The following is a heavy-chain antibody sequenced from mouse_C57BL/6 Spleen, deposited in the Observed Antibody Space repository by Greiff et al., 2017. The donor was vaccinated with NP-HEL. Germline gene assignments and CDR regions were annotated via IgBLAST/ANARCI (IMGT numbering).Heavy chain of an antibody. CDR1: GYAFSSSW. CDR2: IYPGDGDT. D-gene: IGHD2-1*01. V-gene: IGHV1-82*01. CDR3: ASDGGNGYAMDY. Sequence: QVQLQQSGPELVKPGASVKISCKASGYAFSSSWMNWVKQRPGKGLEWIGRIYPGDGDTNYNGKFKGKATLTADKSSSTAYMQLSSLTSEDAAVYFCASDGGNGYAMDYWGQGTSVTVSS. J-gene: IGHJ4*01.